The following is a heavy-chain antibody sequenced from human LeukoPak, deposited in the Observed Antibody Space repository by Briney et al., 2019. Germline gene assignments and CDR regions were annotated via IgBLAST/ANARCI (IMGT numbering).Heavy chain of an antibody. J-gene: IGHJ5*02. CDR3: AKDGGSSNHLFDP. CDR1: GFTFSTYG. D-gene: IGHD6-13*01. CDR2: IRHDGSNK. V-gene: IGHV3-30*02. Sequence: GGSLRLSCAASGFTFSTYGMHWVRQSPGKGREWGALIRHDGSNKYYADSVKGRFTISSDNSKSTLYLQMNSLRAEDTAVYYCAKDGGSSNHLFDPWGQGTLVTVSS.